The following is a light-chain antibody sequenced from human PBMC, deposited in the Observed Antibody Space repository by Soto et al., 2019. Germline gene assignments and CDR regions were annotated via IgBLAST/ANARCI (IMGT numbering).Light chain of an antibody. V-gene: IGKV1-39*01. CDR1: PSISSY. Sequence: DIQMTQSPYSLSASVGARVTITCRASPSISSYLNWYQQKPGKAPKLLIYAASSLQSGVPSRFSGSGSGTDFTLTISSLQPEDFATYYCQPSYSTLTFGGGTTVEIK. CDR2: AAS. CDR3: QPSYSTLT. J-gene: IGKJ4*01.